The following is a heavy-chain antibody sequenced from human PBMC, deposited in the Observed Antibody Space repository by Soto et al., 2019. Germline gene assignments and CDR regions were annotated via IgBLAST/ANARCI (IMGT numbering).Heavy chain of an antibody. Sequence: SETLSLTCTVSGGSISSSSYYWGWIRQPPGKGLEWIGSIYYSGSTYYNPSLKSRVTISVDTSKNQFSLKLSSVTAADTAVYYCARAPWLTGFDWFDPWGQGTLVTVSS. D-gene: IGHD5-12*01. V-gene: IGHV4-39*01. CDR2: IYYSGST. CDR3: ARAPWLTGFDWFDP. CDR1: GGSISSSSYY. J-gene: IGHJ5*02.